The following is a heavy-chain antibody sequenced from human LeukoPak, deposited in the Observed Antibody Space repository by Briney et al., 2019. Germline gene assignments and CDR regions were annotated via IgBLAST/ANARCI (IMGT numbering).Heavy chain of an antibody. Sequence: GESLKISCKGSAYSFSIYWIGWVRQMPGKGLELMGIIYPDDSDTRYSPSFQGQVTISADKSISTAYLQWSSLKASDTAMYYCARQGRGSYRRDFDYWGQGTLVTVSS. CDR3: ARQGRGSYRRDFDY. D-gene: IGHD1-26*01. J-gene: IGHJ4*02. CDR2: IYPDDSDT. V-gene: IGHV5-51*01. CDR1: AYSFSIYW.